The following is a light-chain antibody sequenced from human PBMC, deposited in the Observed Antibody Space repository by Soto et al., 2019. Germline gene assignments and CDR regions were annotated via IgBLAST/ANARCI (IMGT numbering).Light chain of an antibody. Sequence: AIRMTQSPSSFSASPGDRVAITCRASQGISSYLAWYQQKPVKAPKLLIYAASTLQSGVPSRFSGSGSGTDFTLTISSLQPEDFVTYYCQQSYSTPWTFGQGTKVDTK. CDR3: QQSYSTPWT. CDR2: AAS. CDR1: QGISSY. V-gene: IGKV1-8*01. J-gene: IGKJ1*01.